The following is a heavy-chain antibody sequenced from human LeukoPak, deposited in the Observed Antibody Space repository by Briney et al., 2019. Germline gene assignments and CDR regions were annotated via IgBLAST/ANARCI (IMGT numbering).Heavy chain of an antibody. D-gene: IGHD3-3*01. CDR1: GFIFSDTS. Sequence: GGSLRLSCASSGFIFSDTSIHWVRQAPGKGLEWLGLITTRTNGYATAYAASVKGRVSISRDDSKNTAYLQMNSLRAEDTAVYYCAKVPTYYDFWSGYYTGGYFDYWGQGTLVTVSS. V-gene: IGHV3-73*01. J-gene: IGHJ4*02. CDR3: AKVPTYYDFWSGYYTGGYFDY. CDR2: ITTRTNGYAT.